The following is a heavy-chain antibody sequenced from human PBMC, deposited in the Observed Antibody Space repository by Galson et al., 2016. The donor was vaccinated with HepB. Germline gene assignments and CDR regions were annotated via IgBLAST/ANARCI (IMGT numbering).Heavy chain of an antibody. V-gene: IGHV3-53*01. Sequence: SLRLSCAASGFTVSSNYMTWVRQAPGKRLEWVSVIYSGGSTYYADSVKGRFIISRDNSKNTLYLQMNSLRAEDTAVYYCARDNNYYYGMDVWGQGTSVTVSS. CDR2: IYSGGST. CDR1: GFTVSSNY. CDR3: ARDNNYYYGMDV. D-gene: IGHD2/OR15-2a*01. J-gene: IGHJ6*02.